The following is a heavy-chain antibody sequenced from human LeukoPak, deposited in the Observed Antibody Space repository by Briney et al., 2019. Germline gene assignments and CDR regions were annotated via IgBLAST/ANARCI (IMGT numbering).Heavy chain of an antibody. CDR1: GFTFSSYE. CDR2: ISSSGSTI. Sequence: PGGSLRLSCAASGFTFSSYEMNWVRQAPGKGLEWVSYISSSGSTIYYADSVKGRFTISRDNAKNTLYLQMNSLRAEDTAVYYCARAPYYYGSGSYYMGYYYGMDVWGQGTTVTVSS. V-gene: IGHV3-48*03. CDR3: ARAPYYYGSGSYYMGYYYGMDV. D-gene: IGHD3-10*01. J-gene: IGHJ6*02.